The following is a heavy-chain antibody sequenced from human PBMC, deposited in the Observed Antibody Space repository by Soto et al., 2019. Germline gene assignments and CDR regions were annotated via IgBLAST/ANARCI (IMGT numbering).Heavy chain of an antibody. CDR1: GGSINTFDFS. J-gene: IGHJ6*02. Sequence: SETLFLTCAVSGGSINTFDFSWSWIRQPPGRGLEWIGSIYQSGRTYYIPSLKSRVTMSLEKSKNQFSLKINSVVAADTAIYYCAREMTIFGVDPGGAVDVWGQGTTVTVSS. V-gene: IGHV4-30-2*01. D-gene: IGHD3-3*01. CDR3: AREMTIFGVDPGGAVDV. CDR2: IYQSGRT.